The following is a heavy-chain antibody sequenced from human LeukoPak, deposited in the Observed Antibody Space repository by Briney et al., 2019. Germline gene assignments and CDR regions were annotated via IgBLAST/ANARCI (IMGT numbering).Heavy chain of an antibody. J-gene: IGHJ3*02. CDR3: ARALTGGYTFDAFDM. CDR1: GFTFSSHC. Sequence: GGSLRLSCADSGFTFSSHCMSWVRQAPGKGLEWVANIKHDGSEKYYVDSVKGRFAISRDNAKNSLYLQMNSLRAEDTAVYYCARALTGGYTFDAFDMWGQGTMVTVSS. CDR2: IKHDGSEK. D-gene: IGHD5-12*01. V-gene: IGHV3-7*04.